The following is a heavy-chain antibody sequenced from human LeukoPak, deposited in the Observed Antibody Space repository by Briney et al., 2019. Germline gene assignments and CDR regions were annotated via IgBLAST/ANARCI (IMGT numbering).Heavy chain of an antibody. CDR1: GGSFIGYY. D-gene: IGHD2-15*01. CDR3: ARAGWFLPGYYFDH. V-gene: IGHV4-34*12. J-gene: IGHJ4*02. Sequence: PETLSLTCAVYGGSFIGYYWSWIREPPGKGLGWSGEIIHSGSTNYNPSLKSRVTISVDASKNQFSLKLNCTTGADKAVSYCARAGWFLPGYYFDHWGQGPLVTVSS. CDR2: IIHSGST.